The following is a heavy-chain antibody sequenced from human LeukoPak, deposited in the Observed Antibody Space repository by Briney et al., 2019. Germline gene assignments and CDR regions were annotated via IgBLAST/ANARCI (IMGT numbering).Heavy chain of an antibody. D-gene: IGHD6-13*01. Sequence: GGSLRLSCAASGFTFSNYAMTWVRQAPGKGLEWVSAISGSGGSSCYADSVKGRFTISRDNSKNTLYLQMNSLRVEDTAVYYCAKDVGVGYGDYYYYMDVWGKGTTVTVSS. CDR3: AKDVGVGYGDYYYYMDV. J-gene: IGHJ6*03. V-gene: IGHV3-23*01. CDR1: GFTFSNYA. CDR2: ISGSGGSS.